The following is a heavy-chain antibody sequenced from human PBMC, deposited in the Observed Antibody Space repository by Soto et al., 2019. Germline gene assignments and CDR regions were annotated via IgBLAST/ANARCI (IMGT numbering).Heavy chain of an antibody. Sequence: SGPTLVNPTQTLTLTCTFSGFSLSTSGVGVGWIRQPPGKALEWLALIYWDDDKYYSTSLKTRLTISKDTSKNQVVLTMTNMDPVDTATYYCARTLQTYSSSSPKYYYYMAVWGKGTTVTVSS. V-gene: IGHV2-70*01. D-gene: IGHD6-6*01. CDR2: IYWDDDK. J-gene: IGHJ6*03. CDR3: ARTLQTYSSSSPKYYYYMAV. CDR1: GFSLSTSGVG.